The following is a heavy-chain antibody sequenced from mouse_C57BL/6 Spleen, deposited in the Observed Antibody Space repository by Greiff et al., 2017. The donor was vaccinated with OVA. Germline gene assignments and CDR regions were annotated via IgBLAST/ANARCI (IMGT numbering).Heavy chain of an antibody. CDR1: GYTFTSYW. V-gene: IGHV1-55*01. CDR2: IYPGSGST. J-gene: IGHJ1*03. D-gene: IGHD2-5*01. Sequence: VQLQQPGAELVKPGASVKMSCKASGYTFTSYWITWVKQRPGQGLEWIGDIYPGSGSTNYNEKFKRKATLTVDTSSSTAYMQLSSLTSEDSAVYYCARFGGYSNYEGWYFDVWGTGTTVTVSS. CDR3: ARFGGYSNYEGWYFDV.